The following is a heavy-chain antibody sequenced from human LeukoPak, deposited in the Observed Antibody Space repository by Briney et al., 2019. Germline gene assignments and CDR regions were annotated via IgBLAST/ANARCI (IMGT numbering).Heavy chain of an antibody. V-gene: IGHV6-1*01. CDR3: ANELAYCGGDCSAFDI. Sequence: SQTLSLTCALSGDSVSSNSAAWNWIRQSPSRGLEWLGRTYYRSKWYNDYAVSVKSRITINPDTSKNQFSLQLNSVTPEDTAVYYCANELAYCGGDCSAFDIWGQGTMVTVSS. J-gene: IGHJ3*02. CDR2: TYYRSKWYN. D-gene: IGHD2-21*02. CDR1: GDSVSSNSAA.